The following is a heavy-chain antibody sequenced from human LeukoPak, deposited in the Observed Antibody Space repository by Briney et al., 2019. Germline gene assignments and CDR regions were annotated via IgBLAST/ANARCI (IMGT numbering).Heavy chain of an antibody. D-gene: IGHD3-22*01. CDR3: ARDPNYDSSGYLGYYFDY. CDR1: GGSISSSNW. Sequence: SGTLSLTCAVSGGSISSSNWWSWVRQPPGKGLEWIGDIYHSGSTNYNPSLKSRVTISVDKSKNQFSLKLSSVTAADTAVYYCARDPNYDSSGYLGYYFDYWGQGTLVTVST. CDR2: IYHSGST. J-gene: IGHJ4*02. V-gene: IGHV4-4*02.